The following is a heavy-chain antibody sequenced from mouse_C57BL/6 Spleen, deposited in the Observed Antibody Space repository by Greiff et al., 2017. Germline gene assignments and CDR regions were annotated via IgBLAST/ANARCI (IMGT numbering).Heavy chain of an antibody. CDR2: ISSGGDYI. D-gene: IGHD2-3*01. J-gene: IGHJ2*01. Sequence: DVQLVESGEGLVKPGGSLKLSCAASGFTFSSYAMSWVRQTPEKRLAWVAYISSGGDYIYYADTVKGRFPISRDNARNTLYLQMSSLKSEDTAMYYCTRAFYDGYYYFDYWGQGTTLTVSS. V-gene: IGHV5-9-1*02. CDR3: TRAFYDGYYYFDY. CDR1: GFTFSSYA.